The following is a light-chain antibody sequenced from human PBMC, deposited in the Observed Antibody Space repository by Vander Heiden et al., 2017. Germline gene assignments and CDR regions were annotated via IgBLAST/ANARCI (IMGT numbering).Light chain of an antibody. J-gene: IGKJ2*01. CDR1: KSDSSN. Sequence: ETAMTQSPATMSASPGERGTRTSRASKSDSSNLAWYQQQPAQTPTILLFGASTRSTGIPTTCSSSSSATAFTLTISSLLSADFAVTYCPQYNYWPSYTFGQGTKLEIK. V-gene: IGKV3-15*01. CDR2: GAS. CDR3: PQYNYWPSYT.